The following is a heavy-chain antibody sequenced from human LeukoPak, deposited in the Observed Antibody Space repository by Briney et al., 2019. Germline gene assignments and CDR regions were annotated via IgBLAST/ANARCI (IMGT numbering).Heavy chain of an antibody. CDR3: ARGRGIAASYFDY. V-gene: IGHV3-30*04. D-gene: IGHD6-13*01. Sequence: PGRSLRLSCVASGFTFRRYDMHWVRQAPGKGLEWVAVIANDGRNEIYADSVKGRFTISRDNAKNSLYLQMNSLRAEDTAVYYCARGRGIAASYFDYWGQGTLVTVSS. CDR1: GFTFRRYD. J-gene: IGHJ4*02. CDR2: IANDGRNE.